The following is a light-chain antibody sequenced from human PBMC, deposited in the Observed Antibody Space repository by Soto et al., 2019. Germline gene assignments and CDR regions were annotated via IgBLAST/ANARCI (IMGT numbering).Light chain of an antibody. CDR1: NIGSKS. Sequence: SYELTQPPSVSVAPGQRARITCGGNNIGSKSVHWYQQKPGQAPVLVVYGDSDRPSGIPDRFSGSNSGITATLTISRVEAGDEADYCCQVWDSNSDLYVFGTGTKLTVL. J-gene: IGLJ1*01. CDR3: QVWDSNSDLYV. V-gene: IGLV3-21*02. CDR2: GDS.